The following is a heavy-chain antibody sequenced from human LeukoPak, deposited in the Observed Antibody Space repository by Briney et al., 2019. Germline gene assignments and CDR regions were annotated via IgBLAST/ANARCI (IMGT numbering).Heavy chain of an antibody. J-gene: IGHJ3*01. D-gene: IGHD6-13*01. CDR1: GLTFSDFG. CDR3: AKDRGDSSWFHDAFDV. CDR2: ISGSGGST. V-gene: IGHV3-23*01. Sequence: GGSLRLSCTGSGLTFSDFGLSWFRQAPGKGLEWVSAISGSGGSTYYADSVKGRFTISRDNSKNSLYLQMNSLRVEDTAVYYCAKDRGDSSWFHDAFDVWGQGTMVTVSS.